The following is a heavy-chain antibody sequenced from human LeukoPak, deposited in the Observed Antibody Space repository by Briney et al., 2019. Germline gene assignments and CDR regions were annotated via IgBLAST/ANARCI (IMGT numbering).Heavy chain of an antibody. CDR1: GGSISGHY. Sequence: SETLSLTCTVSGGSISGHYWSWIRQPPGKGLEWIGYIYYTGSTNYNPSLESRVTISVDTSKNQFSLKLNSVTAADTAVYYCARGGSHYRNYQNWFDPWGQGTLVTVSS. J-gene: IGHJ5*02. V-gene: IGHV4-59*11. D-gene: IGHD4-11*01. CDR3: ARGGSHYRNYQNWFDP. CDR2: IYYTGST.